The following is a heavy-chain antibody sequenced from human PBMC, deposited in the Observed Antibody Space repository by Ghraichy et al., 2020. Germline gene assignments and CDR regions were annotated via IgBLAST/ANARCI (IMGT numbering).Heavy chain of an antibody. CDR2: IYYGGST. J-gene: IGHJ5*02. CDR3: ARTPHTAARPWWFDP. Sequence: SETLSLTCTVSGGSISGYYWTWIRQPPGKRLEWIGYIYYGGSTDYNPSLKSRVTISLDSSKNQFSLKLRSVTATDTAVYFCARTPHTAARPWWFDPWGQGKLVTVS. D-gene: IGHD6-6*01. CDR1: GGSISGYY. V-gene: IGHV4-59*01.